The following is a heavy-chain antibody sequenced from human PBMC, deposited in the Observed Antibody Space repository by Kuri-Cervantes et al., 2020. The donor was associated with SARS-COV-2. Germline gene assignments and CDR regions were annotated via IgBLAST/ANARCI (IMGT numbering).Heavy chain of an antibody. J-gene: IGHJ5*02. D-gene: IGHD4/OR15-4a*01. V-gene: IGHV1-18*04. CDR2: INPNEGDT. Sequence: ASVKVSCKASGHTFTSHYINWVRQAPGQGPEWMGAINPNEGDTTYALKLQGRVTITTDGSTSTAYMELRSLTSEDTAVYYCARVGVGVLVPPHSYFDLWGQGTTVTVSS. CDR3: ARVGVGVLVPPHSYFDL. CDR1: GHTFTSHY.